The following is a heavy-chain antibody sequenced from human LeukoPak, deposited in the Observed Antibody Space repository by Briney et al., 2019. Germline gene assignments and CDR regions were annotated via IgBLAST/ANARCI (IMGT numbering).Heavy chain of an antibody. D-gene: IGHD6-13*01. J-gene: IGHJ4*02. CDR2: FDPEDGET. CDR1: GYTLTELS. Sequence: GASVKVSCKVSGYTLTELSMHWVRQAPGKGLEWMGGFDPEDGETIYAQKFQGRVTMTRDTSISTAYMELSRLRPDDTAVYYCARRTIAAAGTGDYWGQGTLVTVSS. V-gene: IGHV1-24*01. CDR3: ARRTIAAAGTGDY.